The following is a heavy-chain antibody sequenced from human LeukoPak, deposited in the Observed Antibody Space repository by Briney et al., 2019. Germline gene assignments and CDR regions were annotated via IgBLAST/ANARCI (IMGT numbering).Heavy chain of an antibody. CDR1: GGSFSGYY. CDR2: INHSGST. D-gene: IGHD1-26*01. Sequence: SETLSLTCAVYGGSFSGYYWSWIRQPPGKGLEWIGEINHSGSTNYNPSLKSRVTMSVDTSKNQFSLKLSSVTAADTAVYYCARGQWSYYFYYWGQGTLVTVSS. CDR3: ARGQWSYYFYY. J-gene: IGHJ4*02. V-gene: IGHV4-34*01.